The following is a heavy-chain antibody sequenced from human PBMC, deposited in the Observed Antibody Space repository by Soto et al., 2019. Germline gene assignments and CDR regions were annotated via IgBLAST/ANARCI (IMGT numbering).Heavy chain of an antibody. V-gene: IGHV3-30*18. J-gene: IGHJ4*02. D-gene: IGHD2-2*01. CDR2: ISYDGSNK. Sequence: GGPLRLSCAASGFTFSSYGMHWVRQAPGKGLEWVAVISYDGSNKYYADSVKGRFTISRDNSKNTLYLQMNSLRVEDTAVYYCAKGYHNFDYWGLGTLVTVSS. CDR3: AKGYHNFDY. CDR1: GFTFSSYG.